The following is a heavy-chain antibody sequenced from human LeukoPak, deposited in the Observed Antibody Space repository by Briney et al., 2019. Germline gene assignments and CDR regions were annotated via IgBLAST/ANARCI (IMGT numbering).Heavy chain of an antibody. CDR3: AREGWNDDWFDP. D-gene: IGHD1-1*01. CDR1: GGSLSSSRYY. Sequence: SETLSLTCTVSGGSLSSSRYYWGWIRQPPGKGLEWIGSIYYSGSTYYNPSLKSRVTISVDTSKNQFSLKLSSVTAADTAVYYCAREGWNDDWFDPWGQGTLVTVSS. V-gene: IGHV4-39*07. CDR2: IYYSGST. J-gene: IGHJ5*02.